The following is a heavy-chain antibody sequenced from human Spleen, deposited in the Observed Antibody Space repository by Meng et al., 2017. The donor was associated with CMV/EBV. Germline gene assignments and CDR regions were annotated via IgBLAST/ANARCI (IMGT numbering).Heavy chain of an antibody. Sequence: SISSSSSYWSWVRQPPGKGLEWIGSIYYSGSTYYNPSLKSRVTISVDTSKNQFSLKLSSVTAADTAVYYCARLLRSVLIAAAGTGYWGQGTLVTVSS. J-gene: IGHJ4*02. D-gene: IGHD6-13*01. CDR3: ARLLRSVLIAAAGTGY. CDR2: IYYSGST. CDR1: SISSSSSY. V-gene: IGHV4-39*01.